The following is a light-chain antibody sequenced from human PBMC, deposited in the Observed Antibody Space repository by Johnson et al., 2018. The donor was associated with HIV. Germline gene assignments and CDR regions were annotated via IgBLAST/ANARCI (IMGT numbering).Light chain of an antibody. Sequence: QSVLTQPPSVSAAPGQKVTISCSGSRSNIGNNYVSWYQQLPGTAPKLLIYENNKRPSGIPDRFSGSKSGTSATLGITGLQTGDEADYYCGTWDSSLSAHYSFGTGTKVTVL. CDR3: GTWDSSLSAHYS. V-gene: IGLV1-51*02. CDR2: ENN. CDR1: RSNIGNNY. J-gene: IGLJ1*01.